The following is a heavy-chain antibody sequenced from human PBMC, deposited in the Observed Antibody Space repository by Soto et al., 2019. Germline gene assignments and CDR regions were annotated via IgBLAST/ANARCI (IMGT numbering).Heavy chain of an antibody. D-gene: IGHD3-10*01. Sequence: QVQLVQSGAEVKKPGSSVKVSCKASGGTFSSYTISWVRQAPGQGLEWMGRIIPILGIANYAPKFQGRVTISADKSTSTAYMELSSLRSEDTAVYYCARAGNDYYGSGSYYNMRPYYFDYWGQGTLVNVSS. V-gene: IGHV1-69*02. CDR3: ARAGNDYYGSGSYYNMRPYYFDY. CDR2: IIPILGIA. J-gene: IGHJ4*02. CDR1: GGTFSSYT.